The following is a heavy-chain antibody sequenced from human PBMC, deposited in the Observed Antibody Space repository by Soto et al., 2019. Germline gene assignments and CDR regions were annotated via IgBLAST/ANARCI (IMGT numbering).Heavy chain of an antibody. CDR3: ARDHNPPYSGYDLLGDY. V-gene: IGHV3-21*01. Sequence: GGSLRLSCAASGFTFSSYSMNWVRQAPGKGLEWVSSISSSSSYIYYADSVKGRFTISRDNAKNSLYLQMNSLRAEDTAVYYCARDHNPPYSGYDLLGDYWGQGTLVTVSS. D-gene: IGHD5-12*01. J-gene: IGHJ4*02. CDR2: ISSSSSYI. CDR1: GFTFSSYS.